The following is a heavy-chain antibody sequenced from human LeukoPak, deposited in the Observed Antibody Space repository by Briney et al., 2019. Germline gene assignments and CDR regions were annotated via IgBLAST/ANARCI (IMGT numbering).Heavy chain of an antibody. CDR2: INTDGSST. CDR1: GFTFSSYW. D-gene: IGHD3-10*01. CDR3: ANEITMVRGVSNGMDV. V-gene: IGHV3-74*01. J-gene: IGHJ6*02. Sequence: PGGSLRLSCAASGFTFSSYWMHWVRQAPGKGLVWVSRINTDGSSTSYADSVKGRFTISRDNAKNTAYLQMNSLRAEDTAVYYCANEITMVRGVSNGMDVWGQGTTVTVSS.